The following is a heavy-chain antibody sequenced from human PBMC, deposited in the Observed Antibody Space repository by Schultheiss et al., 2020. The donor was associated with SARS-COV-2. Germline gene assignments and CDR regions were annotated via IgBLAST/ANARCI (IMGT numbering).Heavy chain of an antibody. V-gene: IGHV3-48*02. CDR2: IRRDSSAT. J-gene: IGHJ5*02. D-gene: IGHD4/OR15-4a*01. CDR1: GFTFSSYG. CDR3: VRGQTNLDNWFDP. Sequence: GGSLRLSCAASGFTFSSYGMNWVRQAPGKGLEWVSYIRRDSSATHYADSVKGRFTISRDNAKNSLYLQMNSLRDEDTAVYYCVRGQTNLDNWFDPWGQGTLVTVSS.